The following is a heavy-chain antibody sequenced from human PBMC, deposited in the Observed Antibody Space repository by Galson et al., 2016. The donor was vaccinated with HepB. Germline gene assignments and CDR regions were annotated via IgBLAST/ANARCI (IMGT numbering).Heavy chain of an antibody. CDR1: GFTFGDYV. V-gene: IGHV3-49*03. Sequence: LSCATSGFTFGDYVISWFRQAPGRGLEWVGFIRNKLYGATTEYASSVKGRFTLSRDDYKNIAYLQMNSLKTEDTAVYYCSRGGGSYEFDYWGQGTLVTVSS. J-gene: IGHJ4*01. D-gene: IGHD3-16*01. CDR3: SRGGGSYEFDY. CDR2: IRNKLYGATT.